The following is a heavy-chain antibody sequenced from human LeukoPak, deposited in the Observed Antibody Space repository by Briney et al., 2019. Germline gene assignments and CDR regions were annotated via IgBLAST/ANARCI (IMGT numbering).Heavy chain of an antibody. V-gene: IGHV3-13*01. CDR1: GFTFSAYD. CDR2: TGTTDDT. J-gene: IGHJ3*02. CDR3: ARGLKPYIEAMRALDI. Sequence: GGSLRLSCAASGFTFSAYDMHWVRQGTGKRLEWVSSTGTTDDTYYADSVKGRFTISRENAKNSLYLQMNSLRAGDTAVYYCARGLKPYIEAMRALDIWGQGTMVTVSS. D-gene: IGHD6-13*01.